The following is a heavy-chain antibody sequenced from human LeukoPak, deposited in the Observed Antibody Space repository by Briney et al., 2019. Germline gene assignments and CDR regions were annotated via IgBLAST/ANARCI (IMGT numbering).Heavy chain of an antibody. Sequence: ASVKVSCKASGYTFTSYDINWVRQATGQGLEWMGWMNPNSGNTGYAQKFQGRVTMTRNTSISTAYMELSGLRSEDTAVYYCARGPHPNWTPNWFDPWGQGTLVTVSS. J-gene: IGHJ5*02. CDR1: GYTFTSYD. CDR3: ARGPHPNWTPNWFDP. V-gene: IGHV1-8*01. CDR2: MNPNSGNT. D-gene: IGHD1-20*01.